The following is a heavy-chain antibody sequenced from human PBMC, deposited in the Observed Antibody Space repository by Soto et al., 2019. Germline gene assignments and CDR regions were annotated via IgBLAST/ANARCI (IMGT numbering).Heavy chain of an antibody. Sequence: ASVKVSCKASGYTFSNYGIHWVRQAPGQRLEWMGLINAGNGNTKYSQKFQGRVTLTRDTSASTAYMELSSLRSEDTAVYYCADLVEADTGMDVWGQGTTVTVSS. D-gene: IGHD2-15*01. CDR1: GYTFSNYG. CDR3: ADLVEADTGMDV. J-gene: IGHJ6*02. V-gene: IGHV1-3*01. CDR2: INAGNGNT.